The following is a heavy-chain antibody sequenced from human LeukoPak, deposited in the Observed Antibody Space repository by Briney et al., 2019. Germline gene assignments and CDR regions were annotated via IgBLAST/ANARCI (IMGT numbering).Heavy chain of an antibody. Sequence: PSETLSLTCTVSGYSINSGYYWGWIRQPPGKGLEWIGTIRHSGTTYYNPSLKSRVTISVDKSKNQFSLKLSSVTAADTAVYYCARGYCSGGSCYRTILYVNWFDPWGQGTLVTVSS. J-gene: IGHJ5*02. D-gene: IGHD2-15*01. V-gene: IGHV4-38-2*02. CDR3: ARGYCSGGSCYRTILYVNWFDP. CDR1: GYSINSGYY. CDR2: IRHSGTT.